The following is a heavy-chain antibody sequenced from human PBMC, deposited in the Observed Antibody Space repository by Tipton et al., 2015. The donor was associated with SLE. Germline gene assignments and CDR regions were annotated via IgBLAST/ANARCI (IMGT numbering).Heavy chain of an antibody. CDR1: GYSISSGYN. CDR3: ASSNNDAFDI. CDR2: IYHSGST. V-gene: IGHV4-38-2*02. Sequence: TLSLTCTVSGYSISSGYNWGWIRQPPGKGLEWIGYIYHSGSTYYNPSLKSRVTISIDRSKNQFSLKLSSVTAADTAVYYRASSNNDAFDIWGQGTMVTVSS. J-gene: IGHJ3*02. D-gene: IGHD4-11*01.